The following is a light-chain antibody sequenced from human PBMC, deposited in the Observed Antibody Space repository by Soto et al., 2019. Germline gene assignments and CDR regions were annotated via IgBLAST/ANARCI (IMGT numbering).Light chain of an antibody. CDR3: AAWDDILSGLYV. Sequence: QSVLTQSPSASATPGQRVTTSCSGSASTIGRNYVYWYQQLPGTAPKLRISWNSQRPLGVPDRFSGSKSGTSASLAISGLRSEDEADYYCAAWDDILSGLYVFGAGTKVTVL. CDR2: WNS. J-gene: IGLJ1*01. V-gene: IGLV1-47*01. CDR1: ASTIGRNY.